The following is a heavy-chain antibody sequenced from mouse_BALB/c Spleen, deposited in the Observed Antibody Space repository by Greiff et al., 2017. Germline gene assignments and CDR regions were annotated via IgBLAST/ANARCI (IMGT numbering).Heavy chain of an antibody. D-gene: IGHD2-2*01. CDR3: ARGGLWLPYYFDY. J-gene: IGHJ2*01. CDR2: ISSGSSTI. CDR1: GFTFSSFG. Sequence: EVQGVESGGGLVQPGGSRKLSCAASGFTFSSFGMHWVRQAPEKGLEWVAYISSGSSTIYYADTVKGRFTISRDNPKNTLFLQMTSLRSEDTAMYYCARGGLWLPYYFDYWGQGTTLTVSS. V-gene: IGHV5-17*02.